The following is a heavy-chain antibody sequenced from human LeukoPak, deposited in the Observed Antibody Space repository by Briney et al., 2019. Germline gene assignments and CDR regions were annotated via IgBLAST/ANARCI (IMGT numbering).Heavy chain of an antibody. D-gene: IGHD1-26*01. J-gene: IGHJ4*02. CDR3: ARRPRNSGSYDGRTGLDY. Sequence: SETLSLTCAVYGESFSGYHWSWIRQPPGKGLEWIGEINHSGSTNYNPSLKSRVTISADTSKNQFSLKLRSVTAADTAVYYCARRPRNSGSYDGRTGLDYWGQGTLVTVSS. CDR2: INHSGST. V-gene: IGHV4-34*01. CDR1: GESFSGYH.